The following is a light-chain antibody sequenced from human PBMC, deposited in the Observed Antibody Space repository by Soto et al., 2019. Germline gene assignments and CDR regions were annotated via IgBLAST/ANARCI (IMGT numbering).Light chain of an antibody. CDR1: QSFLYSSNNKNY. V-gene: IGKV4-1*01. CDR3: QQYYSTPPIT. J-gene: IGKJ5*01. Sequence: DIVMTQSPDSLAVSLAERATINCKSSQSFLYSSNNKNYLAWYQQKPGQPPKLLIYWASTRESGVPDRFSGSGSGTDFTLTISSLQAEDVAVYYCQQYYSTPPITFGQGTRLEI. CDR2: WAS.